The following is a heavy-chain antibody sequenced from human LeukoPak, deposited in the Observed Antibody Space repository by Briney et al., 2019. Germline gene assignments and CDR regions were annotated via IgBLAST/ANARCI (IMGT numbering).Heavy chain of an antibody. CDR3: TRDFGSIVVVTAIVD. Sequence: GGSLRLSCAASGFTFSNYWMSWVRQAPGKGLEWVANIKPDGSEKYYVDSVKGRFAISRDNAKNSLYLQMNSLRAEDTAIYYCTRDFGSIVVVTAIVDWGQGTLVTVSS. D-gene: IGHD2-21*02. J-gene: IGHJ4*02. CDR2: IKPDGSEK. V-gene: IGHV3-7*01. CDR1: GFTFSNYW.